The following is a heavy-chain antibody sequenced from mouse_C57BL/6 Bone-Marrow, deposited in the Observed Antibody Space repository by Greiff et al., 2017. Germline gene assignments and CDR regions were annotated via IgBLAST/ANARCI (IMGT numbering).Heavy chain of an antibody. V-gene: IGHV14-4*01. CDR3: TRIAY. Sequence: VQLKESGAELVRPGASVKLSCTASGFNIKDDYMHWVKQRPEQGLEWIGWIDPENGDTESASKFQGKATITVDTSSNTAYLQLSSLTSEDTAVYYCTRIAYGGQGTLVTVSA. CDR2: IDPENGDT. J-gene: IGHJ3*01. CDR1: GFNIKDDY.